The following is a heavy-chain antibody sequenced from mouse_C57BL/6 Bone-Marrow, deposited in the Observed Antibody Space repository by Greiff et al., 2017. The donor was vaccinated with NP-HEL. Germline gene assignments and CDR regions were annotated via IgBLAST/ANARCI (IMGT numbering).Heavy chain of an antibody. CDR3: ARSKNYYGNFDY. V-gene: IGHV1-64*01. CDR2: IHPNSGST. Sequence: QVQLQQPGAELVKPGASVKLSCKASGYTFTSYWMHWVKQRPGQGLEWIGMIHPNSGSTNYNEKFKSKATLTVDKSSSTAYMQLSSLTSEDSAVYYCARSKNYYGNFDYWGQGTTLTVSS. J-gene: IGHJ2*01. D-gene: IGHD2-1*01. CDR1: GYTFTSYW.